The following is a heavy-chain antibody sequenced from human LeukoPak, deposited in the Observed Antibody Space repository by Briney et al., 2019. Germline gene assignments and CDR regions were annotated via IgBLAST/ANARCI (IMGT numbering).Heavy chain of an antibody. CDR2: INPNSGGT. Sequence: GASVKVSCKASGYTFTGYYMHWVRQAPGQGLEWMGWINPNSGGTNYAQKFQGRVTMTRGTSISTAYMELSRLRSDDTAVYYCAGDLYYYDSSGGGPWDAFDIWGQGTMVTVSS. V-gene: IGHV1-2*02. CDR1: GYTFTGYY. D-gene: IGHD3-22*01. J-gene: IGHJ3*02. CDR3: AGDLYYYDSSGGGPWDAFDI.